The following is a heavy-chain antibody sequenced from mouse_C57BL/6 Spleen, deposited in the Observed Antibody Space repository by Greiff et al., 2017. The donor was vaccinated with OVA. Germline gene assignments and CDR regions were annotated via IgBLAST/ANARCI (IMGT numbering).Heavy chain of an antibody. J-gene: IGHJ1*03. D-gene: IGHD1-1*01. V-gene: IGHV1-69*01. Sequence: QVQLQQPGAELVMPGASVKLSCKASGYTFTSYWMHWVKQRPGQGLEWIGEIDPSDSYTNYNQKFKGKSTLTVDKSSSTAYMQLSSLTSEDSAVYYCARSDYYGSRRYFDVWGTGTTVTVSS. CDR3: ARSDYYGSRRYFDV. CDR1: GYTFTSYW. CDR2: IDPSDSYT.